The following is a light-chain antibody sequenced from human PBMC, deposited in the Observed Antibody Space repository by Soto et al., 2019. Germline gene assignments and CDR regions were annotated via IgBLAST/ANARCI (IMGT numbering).Light chain of an antibody. CDR1: QSVSSN. CDR2: GAS. V-gene: IGKV3-15*01. J-gene: IGKJ4*01. Sequence: EIVMTQSPTTLSVSPGVRATLSCRARQSVSSNLAWYQQKPGQAPRLLIYGASTRATGIPARFSGSGSGTEFTLTISSLQSEDFAVYYCQQYNNWPLTFGGGTKVEIK. CDR3: QQYNNWPLT.